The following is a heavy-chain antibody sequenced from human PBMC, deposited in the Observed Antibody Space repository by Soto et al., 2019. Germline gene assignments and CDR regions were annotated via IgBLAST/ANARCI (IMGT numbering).Heavy chain of an antibody. V-gene: IGHV1-46*01. CDR1: GYTFTSYY. CDR3: ARDSAPYGSGSYYTGY. J-gene: IGHJ4*02. Sequence: ASVKVSCKASGYTFTSYYMPSVRQAPGQGLEWMGIINPSGGSTSYAQKFQGRVTMTRDTSTSTVYMELSSLRSEDTAVYYCARDSAPYGSGSYYTGYWGQGTLVTVSS. CDR2: INPSGGST. D-gene: IGHD3-10*01.